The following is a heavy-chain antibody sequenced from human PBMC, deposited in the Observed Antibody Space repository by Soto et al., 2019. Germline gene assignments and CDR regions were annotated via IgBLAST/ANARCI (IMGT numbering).Heavy chain of an antibody. J-gene: IGHJ4*02. CDR3: ARGYESSRRYLPLLDY. CDR1: SGSFSGYY. D-gene: IGHD3-22*01. Sequence: QVQLQQWGAGLLKPSETLSLSCVVNSGSFSGYYWNWIRQTPGKGLEWIGEISHSGSTNYNPSLMSRVTMSADTSKKQFSLRLSSVTAADTALYFCARGYESSRRYLPLLDYWGQGTLVTVSS. CDR2: ISHSGST. V-gene: IGHV4-34*01.